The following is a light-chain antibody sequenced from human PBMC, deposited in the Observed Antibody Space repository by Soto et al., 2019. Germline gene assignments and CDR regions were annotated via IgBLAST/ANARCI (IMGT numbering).Light chain of an antibody. J-gene: IGLJ3*02. CDR2: RNN. V-gene: IGLV1-47*01. CDR1: RSNIGSNY. CDR3: AAWDDSLSGWV. Sequence: QSVLTQPPSASGTPGQRLTISCSGSRSNIGSNYVYWYQQLPGTAPKLLIYRNNQRPSGVPDRFSGSKSGTSASLAISGLRSEDEADYYCAAWDDSLSGWVFGGWTKVTVL.